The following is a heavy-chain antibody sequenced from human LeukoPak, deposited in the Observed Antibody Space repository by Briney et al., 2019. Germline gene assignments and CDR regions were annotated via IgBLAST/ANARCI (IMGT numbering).Heavy chain of an antibody. Sequence: GGSLRLSCAASGFTFSSYGMHWVRQAPGKGLEWVAVVSYDGSNKYYADSVKGRFTISRDNSKNTLYLQMNSLRAEDTAVYYCARITIFGVVTGFDYWGQGTLVTVSS. V-gene: IGHV3-30*03. CDR3: ARITIFGVVTGFDY. CDR2: VSYDGSNK. D-gene: IGHD3-3*01. CDR1: GFTFSSYG. J-gene: IGHJ4*02.